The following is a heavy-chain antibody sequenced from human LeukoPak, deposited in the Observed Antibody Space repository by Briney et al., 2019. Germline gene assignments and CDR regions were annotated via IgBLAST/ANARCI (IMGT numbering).Heavy chain of an antibody. V-gene: IGHV3-30*18. J-gene: IGHJ6*02. CDR1: GFTFSSYG. CDR2: ISYDGSNK. CDR3: AKDFQAGMDV. Sequence: GGSLRLSCAASGFTFSSYGMHWVRQAPGKGLEWVAVISYDGSNKYYADSVKGRFTISRDNSKNTLYLQMNSPRAEDTAVYYRAKDFQAGMDVWGQGTTVTVSS.